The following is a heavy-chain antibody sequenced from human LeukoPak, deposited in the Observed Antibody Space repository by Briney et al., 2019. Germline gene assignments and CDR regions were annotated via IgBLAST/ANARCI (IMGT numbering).Heavy chain of an antibody. Sequence: SETLSRNCTVSGGSISSYYWSWIRQPPGKGLEWIGYIYYSGSTNYNPSLKSRVTISVDTSKNQFSLKLSSVTAADTAVYYCARTNEYSSSFDYWGQGTLVTVSS. CDR3: ARTNEYSSSFDY. CDR2: IYYSGST. CDR1: GGSISSYY. V-gene: IGHV4-59*01. J-gene: IGHJ4*02. D-gene: IGHD6-6*01.